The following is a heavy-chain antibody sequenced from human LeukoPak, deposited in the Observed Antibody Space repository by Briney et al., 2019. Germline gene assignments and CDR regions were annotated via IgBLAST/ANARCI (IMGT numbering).Heavy chain of an antibody. V-gene: IGHV4-34*01. CDR3: ARAVVLVPAALNWFGP. D-gene: IGHD2-2*01. Sequence: SETLSLTCAVYGGSFSGYYWSWIRQPPGKGLEWIGEINHSGSTNYNPSLKSRVTISVDTSKNQFSLKLSSVTAADTAVYYCARAVVLVPAALNWFGPWGQGTLVTVSS. CDR1: GGSFSGYY. CDR2: INHSGST. J-gene: IGHJ5*02.